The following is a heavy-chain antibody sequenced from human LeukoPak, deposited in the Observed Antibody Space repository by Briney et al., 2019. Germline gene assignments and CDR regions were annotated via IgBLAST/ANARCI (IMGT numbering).Heavy chain of an antibody. CDR1: GGSFSGYY. J-gene: IGHJ4*02. D-gene: IGHD6-19*01. Sequence: SETLSLTCAVYGGSFSGYYWSWIRQPPGKGLEWIGEINHSGSTNYNPSLKSRVTISVDTSKNQFSLKLSSVTAADTAVCYCARGPPSAVAGLSFDYWGQGTLVTVSS. CDR3: ARGPPSAVAGLSFDY. V-gene: IGHV4-34*01. CDR2: INHSGST.